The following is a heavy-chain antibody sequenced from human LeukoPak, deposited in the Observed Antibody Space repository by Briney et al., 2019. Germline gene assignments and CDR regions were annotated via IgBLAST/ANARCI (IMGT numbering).Heavy chain of an antibody. CDR2: ISSSSSYI. D-gene: IGHD1-7*01. V-gene: IGHV3-21*01. CDR3: ARDKDPYWNSHRDWFDP. J-gene: IGHJ5*02. Sequence: GGPLSPSCEASGFTFRSIRMTWARKAPGTGLDWAYSISSSSSYIYYADSVKGRFTISRDNAKNSLYLQMNSLRAEDTAVYYCARDKDPYWNSHRDWFDPWGQGTLVTVSS. CDR1: GFTFRSIR.